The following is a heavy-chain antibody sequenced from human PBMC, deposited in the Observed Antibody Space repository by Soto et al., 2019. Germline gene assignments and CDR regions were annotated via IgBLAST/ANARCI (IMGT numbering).Heavy chain of an antibody. Sequence: GGSLRLSCAASGFTVSSNYMSWVRQAPGKGLEWVSVIYSGGSTYYADSVKGRFTISRDNSKNTLYLQMNSLRPEDTAVYYCARDSFTYSIMGYFQHWGQGTLVTVSS. CDR3: ARDSFTYSIMGYFQH. CDR1: GFTVSSNY. D-gene: IGHD6-13*01. CDR2: IYSGGST. J-gene: IGHJ1*01. V-gene: IGHV3-53*05.